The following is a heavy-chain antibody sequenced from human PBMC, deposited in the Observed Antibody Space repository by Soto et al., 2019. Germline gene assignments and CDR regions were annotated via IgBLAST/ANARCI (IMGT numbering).Heavy chain of an antibody. CDR1: GASISSSRYY. Sequence: PSETLSLTCTVSGASISSSRYYWGWIRQPPGKGLEYIASVYYSGSTYYNPSLKSRVTTSVDTSKNQFSLKLNSVTAADTAVYYCARMDLVGDHAAFDIWGQGTMVTVSS. V-gene: IGHV4-39*01. J-gene: IGHJ3*02. CDR2: VYYSGST. CDR3: ARMDLVGDHAAFDI. D-gene: IGHD5-12*01.